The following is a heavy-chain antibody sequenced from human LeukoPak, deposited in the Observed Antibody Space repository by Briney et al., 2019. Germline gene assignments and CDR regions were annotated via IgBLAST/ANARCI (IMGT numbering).Heavy chain of an antibody. D-gene: IGHD6-19*01. CDR2: ISYDGSNK. Sequence: GGSLRLSCAASGFSFSRFGMNWVRQAPGKGLEWVAVISYDGSNKYYADSVKGRFTISRDNSKNTLYLQMNSLRAEDTAVYYCARDRVPYSSGWYGGFDYWGQGTLVTVSS. CDR1: GFSFSRFG. V-gene: IGHV3-30*03. J-gene: IGHJ4*02. CDR3: ARDRVPYSSGWYGGFDY.